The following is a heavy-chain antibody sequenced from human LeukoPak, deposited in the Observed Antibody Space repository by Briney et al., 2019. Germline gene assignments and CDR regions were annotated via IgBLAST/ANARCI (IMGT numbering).Heavy chain of an antibody. Sequence: GGSLRLSCAASGFTFSSYAMSWVRQAPGKGLEWVSAISGSGGSTYYADSVKGRFTISRDNSKNTLYLQMNSLRAEDTAVYYCARDPPPNWIQLWSRDAFDYWGQGTLVTVSS. J-gene: IGHJ4*02. D-gene: IGHD5-18*01. CDR3: ARDPPPNWIQLWSRDAFDY. CDR1: GFTFSSYA. V-gene: IGHV3-23*01. CDR2: ISGSGGST.